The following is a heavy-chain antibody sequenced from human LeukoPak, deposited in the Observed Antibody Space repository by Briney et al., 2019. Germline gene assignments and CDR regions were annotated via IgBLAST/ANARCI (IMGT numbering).Heavy chain of an antibody. CDR1: GYTFTSYF. CDR2: INPNGGST. J-gene: IGHJ4*02. V-gene: IGHV1-46*01. CDR3: ANSGSYSQFDY. Sequence: GASVKVSCKASGYTFTSYFMHWVRQAPGHGLEWMGIINPNGGSTTYAQKFQGRVTMTRDTSTSTVYMELNSLTSEDTAVYYCANSGSYSQFDYWGQGTLVTVSS. D-gene: IGHD3-10*01.